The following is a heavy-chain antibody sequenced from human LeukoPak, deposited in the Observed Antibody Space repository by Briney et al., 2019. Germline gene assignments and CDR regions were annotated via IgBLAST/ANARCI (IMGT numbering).Heavy chain of an antibody. CDR2: IYYSGTT. CDR1: GGSISGYY. CDR3: ARGGDGYNPFDY. Sequence: SETLSLTCTVSGGSISGYYWSWIRQPPGKGLEWIGYIYYSGTTYYNPSLKSRVTMSVDTAKNQFSLRLSSVTAAATAVYYCARGGDGYNPFDYWGQGTLVTVSS. J-gene: IGHJ4*02. D-gene: IGHD5-24*01. V-gene: IGHV4-59*01.